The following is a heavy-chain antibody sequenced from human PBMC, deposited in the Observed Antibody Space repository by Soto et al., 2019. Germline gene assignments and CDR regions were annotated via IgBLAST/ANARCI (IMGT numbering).Heavy chain of an antibody. V-gene: IGHV3-48*01. Sequence: GGSLRLSCAASGFTFSSYSMNWVRQAPGKGLEWVSYISSSSSTIYYADSVKGRFTISRDNAKNSLYLQMNSLRAEDTAVYYCARGGDYGELCIVYWGQGTLVTVSS. D-gene: IGHD4-17*01. CDR1: GFTFSSYS. CDR2: ISSSSSTI. CDR3: ARGGDYGELCIVY. J-gene: IGHJ4*02.